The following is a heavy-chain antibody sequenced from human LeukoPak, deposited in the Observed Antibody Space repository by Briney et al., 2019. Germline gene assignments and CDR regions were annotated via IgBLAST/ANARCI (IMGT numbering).Heavy chain of an antibody. D-gene: IGHD2-2*03. Sequence: PGGSLRLSCAASGFTFSSYSMNWVRQAPGKGLEWVSSISSSSSYIYYADSVKGRFTISRDNAKNSLYLQMNSLRAEDTAVYYCARAVGAGYCSSTSCYINWFDPWGQEPWSPSPQ. J-gene: IGHJ5*02. V-gene: IGHV3-21*01. CDR1: GFTFSSYS. CDR3: ARAVGAGYCSSTSCYINWFDP. CDR2: ISSSSSYI.